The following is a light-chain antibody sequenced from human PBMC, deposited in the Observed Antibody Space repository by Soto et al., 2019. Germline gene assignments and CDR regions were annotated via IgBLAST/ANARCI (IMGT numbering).Light chain of an antibody. Sequence: VVLTQSPLSLPVTLGQPASISCRSSQSLVYREGNTYLNWFQQRPGQSPRRLIYKVSDRNSGVPDRFSGNGSGTDFTLKISRVEAEDVGVYYCMQGTHWPPYSLGQGTKLEIK. J-gene: IGKJ2*03. V-gene: IGKV2-30*01. CDR1: QSLVYREGNTY. CDR3: MQGTHWPPYS. CDR2: KVS.